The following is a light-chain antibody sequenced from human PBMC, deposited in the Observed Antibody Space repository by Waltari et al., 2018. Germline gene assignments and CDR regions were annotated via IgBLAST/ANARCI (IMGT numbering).Light chain of an antibody. CDR1: SSNIGAGYD. V-gene: IGLV1-40*01. CDR2: GIS. Sequence: QSGLTQPPSVSGAPGQRVTISCSVSSSNIGAGYDVHSYQLLPGTAPKPLIYGISNRPAGVPDRFSGYKSGPSASLAITGLQAEDGAGYYCQSYDSSLSGSVFGGGAKLTVL. J-gene: IGLJ2*01. CDR3: QSYDSSLSGSV.